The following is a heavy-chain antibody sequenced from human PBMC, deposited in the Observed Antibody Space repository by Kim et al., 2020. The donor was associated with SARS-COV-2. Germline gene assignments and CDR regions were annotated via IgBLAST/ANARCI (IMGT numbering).Heavy chain of an antibody. V-gene: IGHV3-21*01. J-gene: IGHJ4*02. D-gene: IGHD6-19*01. CDR1: GFTFSSYS. CDR3: ASSYSSGWSYFDY. CDR2: ISSSSSYI. Sequence: GGSRRLSCAASGFTFSSYSMNWVRQAPGKGLEWVSSISSSSSYIYYADSVKGRFTISRDNAKNSLYLQMNSLRAEDTAVYYCASSYSSGWSYFDYWGQGTLVTVSS.